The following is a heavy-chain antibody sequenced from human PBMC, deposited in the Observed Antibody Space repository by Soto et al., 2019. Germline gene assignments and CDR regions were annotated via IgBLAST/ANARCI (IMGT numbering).Heavy chain of an antibody. Sequence: QVQLVQSGAEVKKPGASVTVSCKASGYTFTNYGFSWVRQAPGQGLEWMGWISGYNGNTKYAEKFQNRVTMTTDTCKTTAHMELRSMASDETAVYYCAREGQAPYYYYGMDFWGQGPAVTVSS. CDR2: ISGYNGNT. V-gene: IGHV1-18*01. J-gene: IGHJ6*02. CDR1: GYTFTNYG. CDR3: AREGQAPYYYYGMDF.